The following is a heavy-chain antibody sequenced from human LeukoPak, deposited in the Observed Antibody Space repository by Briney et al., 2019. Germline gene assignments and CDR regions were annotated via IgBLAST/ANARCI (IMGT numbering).Heavy chain of an antibody. D-gene: IGHD6-6*01. CDR1: GGSMSSGGDY. J-gene: IGHJ4*02. Sequence: SETLSLTCTVSGGSMSSGGDYLSWIRQHPGKGLEWIGYISFRGNTYYNPSLKSRLTISLDTSKSQFSLQLNSVTAADTAVYYCARGPSFGSSSRFDYWGQGTLVTVSS. CDR3: ARGPSFGSSSRFDY. V-gene: IGHV4-31*03. CDR2: ISFRGNT.